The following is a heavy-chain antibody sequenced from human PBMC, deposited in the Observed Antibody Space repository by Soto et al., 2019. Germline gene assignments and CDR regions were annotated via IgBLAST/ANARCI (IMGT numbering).Heavy chain of an antibody. CDR1: GYSFTSYW. J-gene: IGHJ6*02. D-gene: IGHD1-26*01. V-gene: IGHV5-10-1*04. CDR2: IDPSDSYT. CDR3: ARQGGGADEPPPGMDV. Sequence: GESLKISCKGSGYSFTSYWISWVRQMPGKGLEWMGRIDPSDSYTRYSPSFQGQVTISADKSISTAYLQWSSLKASDTAMYYCARQGGGADEPPPGMDVWGQGTTVTVSS.